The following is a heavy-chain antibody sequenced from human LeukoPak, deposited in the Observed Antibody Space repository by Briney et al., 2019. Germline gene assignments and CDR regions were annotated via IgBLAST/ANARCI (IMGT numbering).Heavy chain of an antibody. CDR2: VYYSGST. CDR3: ARDRVAAFDI. D-gene: IGHD2-15*01. V-gene: IGHV4-59*12. J-gene: IGHJ3*02. CDR1: GGSIGNYY. Sequence: SETLSLTCTVSGGSIGNYYRSWIRQPPGKGLESIGHVYYSGSTDYNPSLKSRLTISVDNSMNQFSLKLSSVTAADTAVYYCARDRVAAFDIWGQGTMVTVSS.